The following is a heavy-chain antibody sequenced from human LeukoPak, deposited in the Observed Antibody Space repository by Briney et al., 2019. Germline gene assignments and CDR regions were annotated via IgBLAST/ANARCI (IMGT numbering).Heavy chain of an antibody. D-gene: IGHD6-6*01. V-gene: IGHV1-69*13. CDR2: IIPIFGTA. CDR3: ARLPLRSIAVGFYGMDV. J-gene: IGHJ6*02. Sequence: SVKVSCKASGGTFSSYAISWVRQAPGQGLEWMGGIIPIFGTANYAQKFQGRVTITADESTSTAYMELSSLRSEDTAVYYCARLPLRSIAVGFYGMDVWGQGTTVTVSS. CDR1: GGTFSSYA.